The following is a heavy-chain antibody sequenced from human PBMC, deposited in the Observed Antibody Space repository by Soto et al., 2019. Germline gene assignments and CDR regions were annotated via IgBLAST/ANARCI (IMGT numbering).Heavy chain of an antibody. J-gene: IGHJ4*02. CDR2: ISYDGSNK. CDR3: AKDKVPLGVTAPLCY. V-gene: IGHV3-30*18. Sequence: QVQLVESGGGVVQPGRSLRLSCAASGFTFSSYGMHWVRQAPGKGLEWVAVISYDGSNKYYADSVKGRFTISRDNSKNTLYLQINSLRTEGTAGYSCAKDKVPLGVTAPLCYWCQGTLVTGSS. D-gene: IGHD2-21*02. CDR1: GFTFSSYG.